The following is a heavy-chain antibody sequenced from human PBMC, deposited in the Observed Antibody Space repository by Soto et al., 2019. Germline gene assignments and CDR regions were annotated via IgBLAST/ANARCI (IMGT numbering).Heavy chain of an antibody. CDR2: IIPIFGTA. CDR3: AKVRYSSPMGYYYGMDV. D-gene: IGHD6-19*01. Sequence: AASVKVSCKASRVAFSKFIVTWVRQAPGLGLEWVGGIIPIFGTANYAQKFQGRVTITADESTSTSYMEVNNLRSEDTAVYYCAKVRYSSPMGYYYGMDVWGQGTTVTVS. CDR1: RVAFSKFI. V-gene: IGHV1-69*13. J-gene: IGHJ6*02.